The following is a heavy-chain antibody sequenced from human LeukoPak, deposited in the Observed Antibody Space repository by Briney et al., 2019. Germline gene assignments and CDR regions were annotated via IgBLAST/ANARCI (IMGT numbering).Heavy chain of an antibody. Sequence: GGSLRLSCVASGFSFSNTWMTWVRQAPGKGLEWVGRVKSKRKGVTTNYAAPVKGRFTISKDDSKNTLYLQITSLKIEDTALYYCITAYDSGRPDAFDIWGQGTMVTVSS. CDR3: ITAYDSGRPDAFDI. J-gene: IGHJ3*02. V-gene: IGHV3-15*01. CDR2: VKSKRKGVTT. CDR1: GFSFSNTW. D-gene: IGHD3-10*01.